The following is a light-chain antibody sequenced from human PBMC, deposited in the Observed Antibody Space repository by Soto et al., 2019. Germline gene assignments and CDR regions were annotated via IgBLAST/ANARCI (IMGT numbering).Light chain of an antibody. CDR3: QQSYSTTQT. Sequence: DIVMTQSPDSLALSLGERVTINCKSSQSVSYSSKNKNYLVWYQQKPGKAPKLLIYAASSLQSGVPSRFSGSGSGTDFTLTISSLKTEDFATYDCQQSYSTTQTFGPGTKVDIK. CDR2: AAS. J-gene: IGKJ3*01. V-gene: IGKV4-1*01. CDR1: QSVSYSSKNKNY.